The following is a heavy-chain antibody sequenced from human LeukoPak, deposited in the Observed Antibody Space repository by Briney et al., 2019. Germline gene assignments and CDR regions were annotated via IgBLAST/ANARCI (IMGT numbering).Heavy chain of an antibody. D-gene: IGHD3-22*01. J-gene: IGHJ4*02. Sequence: ASVKVSCKASGYTFTSYGISWVRQAPGQGLEWMGWISAYNGNTNYAQKLQGRVTMTTDTSTSTAYMELRSLRSDDTAVYYCAREPHYYDSSGYYYGGGGPPFDYWGQGTLVTVSS. CDR1: GYTFTSYG. CDR3: AREPHYYDSSGYYYGGGGPPFDY. V-gene: IGHV1-18*01. CDR2: ISAYNGNT.